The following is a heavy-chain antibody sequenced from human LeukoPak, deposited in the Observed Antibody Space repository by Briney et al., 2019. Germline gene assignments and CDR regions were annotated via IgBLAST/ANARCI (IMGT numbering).Heavy chain of an antibody. V-gene: IGHV3-66*01. Sequence: GGSLRLSCAASGFTVSSNYMSWVRQAPGKGLDWVSVIYSGGSTYYADSVKGRFTISRDNSKNTLYLQMNSLRAEDTAVYYCASDSMVRSRYYYGMGVWGQGTTVTVSS. CDR3: ASDSMVRSRYYYGMGV. CDR2: IYSGGST. J-gene: IGHJ6*02. D-gene: IGHD3-10*01. CDR1: GFTVSSNY.